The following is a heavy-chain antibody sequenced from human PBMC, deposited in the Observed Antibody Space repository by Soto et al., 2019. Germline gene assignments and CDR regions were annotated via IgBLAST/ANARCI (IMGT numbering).Heavy chain of an antibody. J-gene: IGHJ4*02. Sequence: SLKISCKGSGYSFTSHWIGWVRQIPGKGPEWMGIIYPGDSDTRYSPSFQGQVTMSADKSTSTAYLQWRSLKASDTAMYYCARQIEGWQLKNFEYLGQGTLVNVSS. V-gene: IGHV5-51*01. D-gene: IGHD1-1*01. CDR3: ARQIEGWQLKNFEY. CDR1: GYSFTSHW. CDR2: IYPGDSDT.